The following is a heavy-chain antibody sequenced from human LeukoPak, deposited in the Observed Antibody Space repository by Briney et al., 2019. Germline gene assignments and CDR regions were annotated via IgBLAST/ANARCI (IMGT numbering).Heavy chain of an antibody. Sequence: GGSLRLSSAASGFTFDDYAMHWVRQAPGKGLEWVSLISGDGGSTYYADSVKGRFTISRDNSKNSLYLQMNSLRTEDTALYYCAKAIQLWPLNYFDYWGQGTLVTVSS. D-gene: IGHD5-18*01. CDR1: GFTFDDYA. CDR2: ISGDGGST. V-gene: IGHV3-43*02. J-gene: IGHJ4*02. CDR3: AKAIQLWPLNYFDY.